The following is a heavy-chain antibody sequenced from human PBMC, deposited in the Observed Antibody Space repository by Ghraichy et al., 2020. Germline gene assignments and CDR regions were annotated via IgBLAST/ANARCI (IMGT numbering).Heavy chain of an antibody. CDR1: GGSISSGGYY. Sequence: SETLSLTCTVSGGSISSGGYYWSWIRQHPGKGLEWIGYIYYSGSTYYNPSLKSRVTISVDTSKNQFSLKLSSVTAADTAVYYCARGGAFHYYGSGSYGDAFDIWGQGTMVTVSS. V-gene: IGHV4-31*03. J-gene: IGHJ3*02. CDR2: IYYSGST. CDR3: ARGGAFHYYGSGSYGDAFDI. D-gene: IGHD3-10*01.